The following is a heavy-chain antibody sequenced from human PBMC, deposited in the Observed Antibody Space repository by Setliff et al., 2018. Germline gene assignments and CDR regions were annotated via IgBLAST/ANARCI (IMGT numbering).Heavy chain of an antibody. Sequence: ETLSLTCTVSGGSISSSSYYWGWIRQPPGEGLEWIGSIYYSGSTYYNPSLKSRVTISVDTSKNQFSLKLSSVTAADTAVYYCASRATYYNFWSGYYLYWGQGTLVTVSS. CDR2: IYYSGST. V-gene: IGHV4-39*07. CDR3: ASRATYYNFWSGYYLY. CDR1: GGSISSSSYY. D-gene: IGHD3-3*01. J-gene: IGHJ4*02.